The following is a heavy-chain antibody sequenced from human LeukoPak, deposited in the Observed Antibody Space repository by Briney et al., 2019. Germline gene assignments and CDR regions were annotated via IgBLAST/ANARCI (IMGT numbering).Heavy chain of an antibody. Sequence: GGSLRLSCAASGFTFSSYSMNWVRQAPGKGLEWVSYISSSSSTIYYADSVKGRFTISRDNAKISLYLQMNSLRAEDTAVYYCARRFGSYYIDYWGQGTLVTVSS. V-gene: IGHV3-48*01. J-gene: IGHJ4*02. D-gene: IGHD1-26*01. CDR1: GFTFSSYS. CDR2: ISSSSSTI. CDR3: ARRFGSYYIDY.